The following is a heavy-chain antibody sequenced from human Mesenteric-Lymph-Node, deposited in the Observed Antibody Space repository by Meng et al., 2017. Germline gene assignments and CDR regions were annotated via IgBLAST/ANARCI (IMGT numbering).Heavy chain of an antibody. Sequence: SETLSLTCAVYGGSFSGYYWSWTRQPPGKGLEWIGEINHSGSTNYNPSLKSRVTISVDTSKNQFSLKLSSVTAADTAVYYCATSGSGYSSSWYGMDVWGQGTTVTVSS. J-gene: IGHJ6*02. CDR2: INHSGST. CDR1: GGSFSGYY. V-gene: IGHV4-34*01. D-gene: IGHD6-13*01. CDR3: ATSGSGYSSSWYGMDV.